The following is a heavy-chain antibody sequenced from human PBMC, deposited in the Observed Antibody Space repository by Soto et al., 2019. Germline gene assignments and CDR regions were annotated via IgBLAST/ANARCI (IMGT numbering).Heavy chain of an antibody. D-gene: IGHD3-22*01. V-gene: IGHV3-33*01. J-gene: IGHJ3*02. CDR1: GFTCSSYG. CDR3: AREGRDYYDSSGHEAFDT. Sequence: GGSLRISCAASGFTCSSYGLHWVRQAPSKGLQWVADIWDDGRKKNYADSVKSRFTISRHNSNTTLYLQMNSLSAEDTGVYYCAREGRDYYDSSGHEAFDTWGQGTTVTV. CDR2: IWDDGRKK.